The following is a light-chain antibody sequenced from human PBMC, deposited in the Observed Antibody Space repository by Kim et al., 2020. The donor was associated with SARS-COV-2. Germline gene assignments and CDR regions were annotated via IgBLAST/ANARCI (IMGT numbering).Light chain of an antibody. J-gene: IGKJ1*01. CDR2: GTS. V-gene: IGKV3-20*01. CDR1: QSVSSSS. Sequence: SPGERATPSVRARQSVSSSSLAWYQHKHGQAPRLLSYGTSNRATGIPDRFSGSGSETDFTLSISRLEPEDFAVFYCHQYDLPPWTFGQGTKVDIK. CDR3: HQYDLPPWT.